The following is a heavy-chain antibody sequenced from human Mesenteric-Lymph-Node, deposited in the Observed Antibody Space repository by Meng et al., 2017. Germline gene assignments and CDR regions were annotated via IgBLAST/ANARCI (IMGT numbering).Heavy chain of an antibody. Sequence: QITFKESGPTLVKPTQTLTLTCTFSGFSLTTAGVGVGWIRQPPGKALEWLALIYWDDDKGYSPSLKSRLTISKDTSKNQVVLTMTNMDPVDTATYYCIHRRTTGTTFWGQGTLVTVSS. J-gene: IGHJ4*02. V-gene: IGHV2-5*02. CDR1: GFSLTTAGVG. CDR3: IHRRTTGTTF. D-gene: IGHD1-1*01. CDR2: IYWDDDK.